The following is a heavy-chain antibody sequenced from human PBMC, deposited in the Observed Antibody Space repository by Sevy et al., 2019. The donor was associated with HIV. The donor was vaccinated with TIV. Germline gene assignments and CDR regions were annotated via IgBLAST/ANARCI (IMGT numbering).Heavy chain of an antibody. J-gene: IGHJ5*02. CDR1: GYXFNNAW. D-gene: IGHD3-3*01. CDR2: IKSKTDGGSA. Sequence: GGSLRLSCAASGYXFNNAWMSWVRQAPGKGLEWLGRIKSKTDGGSAEYASPVKGRFTISRDDSKSTLYLQMNRLRTEDTGVYYCTGATVFGATWFDXXXXGALVTVSS. CDR3: TGATVFGATWFDX. V-gene: IGHV3-15*01.